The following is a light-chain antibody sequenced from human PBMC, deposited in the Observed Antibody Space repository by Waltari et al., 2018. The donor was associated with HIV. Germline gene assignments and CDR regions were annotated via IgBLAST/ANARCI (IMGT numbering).Light chain of an antibody. J-gene: IGLJ3*02. V-gene: IGLV1-47*01. CDR2: KNN. CDR1: DSHIGSNY. CDR3: ASWDDNLNSWV. Sequence: QSVVTQPPSASGTPGQRVTITCPGRDSHIGSNYAYRYQDLPGTAPKLLIYKNNQRSSGVPDRFSGSKSDTSASLAISGLRSEDEADYYCASWDDNLNSWVFGGGTKLTVL.